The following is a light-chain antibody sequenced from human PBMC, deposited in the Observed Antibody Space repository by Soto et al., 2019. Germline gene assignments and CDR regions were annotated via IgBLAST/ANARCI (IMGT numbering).Light chain of an antibody. V-gene: IGKV3-20*01. CDR2: GAS. Sequence: EIVLTQSPATLSVSQVERVTLSSMASQSVDIHLVWYQQKPGQAPSLLIYGASTRAAGIPDRFSGSGSGTDFTLTIRRLEPEDFAVYYCQQYGSSPTLNFGGGTTG. CDR3: QQYGSSPTLN. CDR1: QSVDIH. J-gene: IGKJ4*01.